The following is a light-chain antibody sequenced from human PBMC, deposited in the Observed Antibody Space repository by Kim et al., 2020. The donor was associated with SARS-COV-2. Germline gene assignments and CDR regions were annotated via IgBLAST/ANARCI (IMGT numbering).Light chain of an antibody. CDR1: SSDVGGYNF. J-gene: IGLJ1*01. Sequence: GQSITISCTGTSSDVGGYNFVSWYQRHPGKAPKLMIYDVSNRPSGVSNRFSGSKSANTASLTISGLQAEDEAEYYCSSYTSSSTYVFGTGTKVTVL. CDR2: DVS. CDR3: SSYTSSSTYV. V-gene: IGLV2-14*03.